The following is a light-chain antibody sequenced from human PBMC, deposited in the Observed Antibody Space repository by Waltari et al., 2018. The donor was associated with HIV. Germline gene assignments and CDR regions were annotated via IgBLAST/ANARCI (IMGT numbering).Light chain of an antibody. Sequence: EIVMTQSPATLSLSPGERATIPCRASQGVTSNLAWYQQKPGQAPRLRIYGASTRATGIPARFSGSGSGTEFTLTIRSLQSEDFAVYYCQQYNNWPPTFGQGTKVEIK. CDR1: QGVTSN. J-gene: IGKJ1*01. CDR3: QQYNNWPPT. CDR2: GAS. V-gene: IGKV3-15*01.